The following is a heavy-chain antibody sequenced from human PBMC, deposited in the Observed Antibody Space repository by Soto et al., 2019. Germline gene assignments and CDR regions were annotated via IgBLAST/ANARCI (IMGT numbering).Heavy chain of an antibody. J-gene: IGHJ5*02. CDR3: ARHYSSGSRNWFDP. CDR1: GDSVSNSGYY. Sequence: ASETLSLTCTVSGDSVSNSGYYWGWIRQSPGKRLEWIGSVPFSGSTYYNPSLRSRVTISVDTSKNQFSLKLSSVTAADTAVFYCARHYSSGSRNWFDPWGQGTLVTVSS. V-gene: IGHV4-39*01. D-gene: IGHD6-19*01. CDR2: VPFSGST.